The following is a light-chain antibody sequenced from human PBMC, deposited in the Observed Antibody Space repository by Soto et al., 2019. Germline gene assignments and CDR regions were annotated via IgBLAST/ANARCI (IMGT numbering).Light chain of an antibody. CDR3: HKYSSAPLT. CDR1: QGIRNY. Sequence: DIQMTQSPSSLSASVGDRVTITCRASQGIRNYLAWYQQKPGKVPKLLIYGASTLQSGVPSRFSGSGSGTDFTLTITSLQPEDVATYYCHKYSSAPLTFGQGTRVEI. J-gene: IGKJ1*01. CDR2: GAS. V-gene: IGKV1-27*01.